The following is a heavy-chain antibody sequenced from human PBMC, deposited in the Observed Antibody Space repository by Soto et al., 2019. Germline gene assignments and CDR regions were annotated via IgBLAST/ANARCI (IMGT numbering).Heavy chain of an antibody. V-gene: IGHV3-15*01. D-gene: IGHD6-13*01. CDR1: GFTFSNAW. CDR2: IKSKTDGGTT. CDR3: TTGGIAGGYYMDV. Sequence: EVQLVESGGGLVKPGGSLRLSCAASGFTFSNAWMSWVRQAPGKGLEWVGRIKSKTDGGTTDYAAPVKGRFTISRDDSKNTLYPQMNSLKTEDTAVYYCTTGGIAGGYYMDVWGKGTTVTVSS. J-gene: IGHJ6*03.